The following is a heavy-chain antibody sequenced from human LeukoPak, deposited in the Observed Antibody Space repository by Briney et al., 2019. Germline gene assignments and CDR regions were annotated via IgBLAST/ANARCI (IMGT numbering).Heavy chain of an antibody. J-gene: IGHJ5*02. D-gene: IGHD3-10*01. CDR3: AREGWYYGSGNYYWFDP. CDR2: ISAYNGNT. Sequence: ASVKVSCKASGYTFSSYAINWVRQAPGQRLEWMGWISAYNGNTNYAQNFQGRVTMTTDTSTSTAYMELRSLRSDDTAVYYCAREGWYYGSGNYYWFDPWGQGTLVTVSS. CDR1: GYTFSSYA. V-gene: IGHV1-18*01.